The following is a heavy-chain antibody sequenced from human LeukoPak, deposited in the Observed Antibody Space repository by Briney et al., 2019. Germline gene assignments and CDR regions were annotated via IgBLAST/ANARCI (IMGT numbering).Heavy chain of an antibody. CDR2: IYYSGST. Sequence: SETLSLTSTVSGGSISNYYWSWIRQPPGKGLEWIGYIYYSGSTNYNPSLKSRVTISVDTSKNQFSLKLTSVTAADTAVYYCARGDDYKSTLFDYWGQGTLVTVSS. CDR3: ARGDDYKSTLFDY. V-gene: IGHV4-59*08. D-gene: IGHD5-12*01. CDR1: GGSISNYY. J-gene: IGHJ4*02.